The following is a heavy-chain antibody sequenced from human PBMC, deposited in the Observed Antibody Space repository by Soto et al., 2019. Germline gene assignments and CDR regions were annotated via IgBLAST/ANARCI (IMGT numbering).Heavy chain of an antibody. CDR2: IYYSGST. CDR1: GGSISSSSYY. CDR3: ARRDDSSGYYYLNWFDP. J-gene: IGHJ5*02. D-gene: IGHD3-22*01. V-gene: IGHV4-39*01. Sequence: SETLSLTCTVSGGSISSSSYYWGWIRQPPGKGLEWIGSIYYSGSTYYNPSLKSRVTTSVDTSKNQFSLKLSSVTAADTAVYYCARRDDSSGYYYLNWFDPWGQGTLVTVSS.